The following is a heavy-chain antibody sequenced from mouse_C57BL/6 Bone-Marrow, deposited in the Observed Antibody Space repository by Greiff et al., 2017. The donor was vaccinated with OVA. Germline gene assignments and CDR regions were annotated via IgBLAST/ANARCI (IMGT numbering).Heavy chain of an antibody. J-gene: IGHJ2*01. CDR3: ARSRFLYYFDY. Sequence: DVMLVESGGGLVQSGRSLRLSCATSGFTFSDFYMEWVRQAPGKGLEWIAASRNKANDYTTEYSASVKGRFIVSRDTSQSILYLQMNALRAEDTAIYYCARSRFLYYFDYWGQGTTLTVSS. CDR1: GFTFSDFY. CDR2: SRNKANDYTT. D-gene: IGHD1-1*01. V-gene: IGHV7-1*01.